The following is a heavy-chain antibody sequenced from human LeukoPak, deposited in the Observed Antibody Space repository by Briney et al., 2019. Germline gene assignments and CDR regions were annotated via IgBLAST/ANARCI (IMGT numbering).Heavy chain of an antibody. CDR3: ARVAYGSGSRLIDC. Sequence: SETLSLTCTVSGGSINSTNYNWGWIRQPPRRGPERLASVYYSGLTYYNSSLKSRVSISVDTSKNQFSLKLTSVTAADTAVYYCARVAYGSGSRLIDCWGQGTLVTISS. J-gene: IGHJ4*02. CDR1: GGSINSTNYN. V-gene: IGHV4-39*07. D-gene: IGHD3-10*01. CDR2: VYYSGLT.